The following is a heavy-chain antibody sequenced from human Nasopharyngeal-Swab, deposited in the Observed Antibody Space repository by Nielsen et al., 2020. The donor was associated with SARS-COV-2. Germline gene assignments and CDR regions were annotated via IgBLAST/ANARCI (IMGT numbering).Heavy chain of an antibody. Sequence: SETLSLTCTVSGVSITSQYWSWIRQLPGKGLEWIGYVSHNSGTSYNPSLKSRVTMFMDTSKNQFSLTLRSVTAADTAVYYCAKEGATGWFDPWGQGTLVTVSS. CDR3: AKEGATGWFDP. V-gene: IGHV4-59*11. J-gene: IGHJ5*02. CDR2: VSHNSGT. CDR1: GVSITSQY.